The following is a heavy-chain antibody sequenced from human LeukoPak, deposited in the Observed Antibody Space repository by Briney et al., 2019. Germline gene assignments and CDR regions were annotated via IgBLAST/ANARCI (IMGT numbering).Heavy chain of an antibody. J-gene: IGHJ5*02. D-gene: IGHD5-18*01. V-gene: IGHV1-69*05. Sequence: SVKVSCKASGGTFSSYAISWVRQAPGQGLEWMGRIIAIFGTANYAQKFQGRVTITTDESTSTAYMELSSLRSEDTAVYYCARDRWAARANVNWFDPWGQGTLVTVSS. CDR2: IIAIFGTA. CDR1: GGTFSSYA. CDR3: ARDRWAARANVNWFDP.